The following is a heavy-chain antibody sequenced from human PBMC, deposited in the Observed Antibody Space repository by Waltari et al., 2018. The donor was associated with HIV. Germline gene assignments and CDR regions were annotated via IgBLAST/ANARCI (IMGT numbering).Heavy chain of an antibody. CDR3: AREVTMTTRPHNWFDP. CDR1: GFTVSSNY. D-gene: IGHD3-22*01. J-gene: IGHJ5*02. V-gene: IGHV3-66*02. CDR2: IYSGGST. Sequence: EVQLVESGGGLVQPGGSLRLSCAASGFTVSSNYMSWVRKAPGKGLEWVSVIYSGGSTYYADSVKGRFTIARDNSKNTLYLQMNSLRAEDTAVYYCAREVTMTTRPHNWFDPWGQGTLVTVSS.